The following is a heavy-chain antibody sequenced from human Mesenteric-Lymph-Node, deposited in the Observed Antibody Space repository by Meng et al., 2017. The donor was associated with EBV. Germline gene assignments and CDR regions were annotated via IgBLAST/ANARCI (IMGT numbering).Heavy chain of an antibody. CDR1: GGSISSVGFF. CDR3: ARGRDYADYLVY. J-gene: IGHJ4*02. Sequence: QVQLQESGPGLVKPSXXXXLTXGVSGGSISSVGFFWSWIRQPPGKGLEWIGYINDSGSTFFNPSLKSRVTISVDTSKNQFSLKLTSVTAADTAVYYCARGRDYADYLVYWGQGTLVTVSS. D-gene: IGHD4-17*01. CDR2: INDSGST. V-gene: IGHV4-30-4*01.